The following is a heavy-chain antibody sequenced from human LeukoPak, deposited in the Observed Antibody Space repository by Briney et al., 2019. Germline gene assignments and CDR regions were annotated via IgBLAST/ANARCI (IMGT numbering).Heavy chain of an antibody. J-gene: IGHJ4*02. CDR2: ISFGGSNH. CDR3: AKGGDYGLDYFDS. V-gene: IGHV3-30*18. Sequence: GGSLRLSCAASGFTFNTYAMHWVRQAPGKGPEWVAIISFGGSNHYYADSVKGRFTISRDNSKNTLYLQLNSPGAEDTAVYYCAKGGDYGLDYFDSWGQGTLVTVSS. CDR1: GFTFNTYA. D-gene: IGHD4-17*01.